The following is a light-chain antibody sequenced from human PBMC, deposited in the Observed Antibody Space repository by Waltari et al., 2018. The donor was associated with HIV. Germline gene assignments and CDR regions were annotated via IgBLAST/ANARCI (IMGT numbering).Light chain of an antibody. Sequence: QSVLTQPPSVSGAPRQRVTISRSGGISTIGSTFVNWYQQRPGKAPRLLIYYDDLLSSGVSDRFSGAKSGTSASLAISGLQSEDEADYYCATWDDILRGYVFGPGTKVTVL. CDR2: YDD. V-gene: IGLV1-36*01. CDR1: ISTIGSTF. J-gene: IGLJ1*01. CDR3: ATWDDILRGYV.